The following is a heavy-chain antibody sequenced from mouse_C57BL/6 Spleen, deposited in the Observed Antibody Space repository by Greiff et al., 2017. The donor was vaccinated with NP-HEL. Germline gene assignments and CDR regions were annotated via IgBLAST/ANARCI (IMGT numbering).Heavy chain of an antibody. D-gene: IGHD2-2*01. CDR1: GYTFTSYW. Sequence: QVQLQQPGAELVKPGASVKLSCKASGYTFTSYWMHWVKQRPGQGLEWIGMIHPNSGSTNYNEKFKSKATLTVDKSSSTAYMQLSSLTSEDSAVYYCARLYYYGYDNFDYWGQGTTLTVSS. J-gene: IGHJ2*01. CDR3: ARLYYYGYDNFDY. V-gene: IGHV1-64*01. CDR2: IHPNSGST.